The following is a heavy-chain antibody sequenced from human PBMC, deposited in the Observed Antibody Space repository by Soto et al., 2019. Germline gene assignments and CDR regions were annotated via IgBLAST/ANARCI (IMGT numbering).Heavy chain of an antibody. CDR2: IYYSGST. J-gene: IGHJ5*02. Sequence: PSETQSHTCPFSGGSISSGGYYWSWIRQHPGKGLEWIGYIYYSGSTYYNPSLKSRVTISVDTSKNQFSLKLSSVTAADTAVYYCARGDLDVAAVAGPNWFDPWGQGTLVTVSS. CDR1: GGSISSGGYY. V-gene: IGHV4-31*03. CDR3: ARGDLDVAAVAGPNWFDP. D-gene: IGHD6-19*01.